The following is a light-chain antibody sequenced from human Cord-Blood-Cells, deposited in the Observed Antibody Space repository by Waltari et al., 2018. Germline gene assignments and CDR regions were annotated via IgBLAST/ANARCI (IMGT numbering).Light chain of an antibody. V-gene: IGKV3-15*01. Sequence: EIVMTQSPATLSVSPGERATLSCRASQSVSSNLAWSQQKPGQAPRLLIYGASTRATGIPARFSGSGSGTEFTLTISSLQSEDFAVYYCQQYNNWPRKFGQGTKVEIK. CDR2: GAS. CDR1: QSVSSN. J-gene: IGKJ1*01. CDR3: QQYNNWPRK.